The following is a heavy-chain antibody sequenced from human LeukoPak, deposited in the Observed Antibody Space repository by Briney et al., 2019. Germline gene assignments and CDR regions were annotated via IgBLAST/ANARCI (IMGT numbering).Heavy chain of an antibody. CDR1: GFTVSSNY. Sequence: PGGSLRLSCVASGFTVSSNYMSWVRQAPGKGLEWVSVIYSGSSTYYSESVKGRFTISRNTSKNTLYLQMTTLRGEDTAVYYCARHRSSGWYVYDYWGQGTLVTVSS. J-gene: IGHJ4*02. CDR2: IYSGSST. V-gene: IGHV3-53*01. D-gene: IGHD6-19*01. CDR3: ARHRSSGWYVYDY.